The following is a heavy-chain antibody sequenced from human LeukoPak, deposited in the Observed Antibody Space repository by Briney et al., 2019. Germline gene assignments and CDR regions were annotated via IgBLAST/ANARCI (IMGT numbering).Heavy chain of an antibody. V-gene: IGHV6-1*01. CDR2: TYYTYKWFN. J-gene: IGHJ4*02. Sequence: SQTLSLTCAISGDSVSSNGVAWNWIRQSPSRGVEWLGFTYYTYKWFNNYAVSVKGRITISPDISKNQFSLQLNSVTPAGTPVYYCARGAWQSFEYWGEGTLVTVTS. CDR1: GDSVSSNGVA. CDR3: ARGAWQSFEY.